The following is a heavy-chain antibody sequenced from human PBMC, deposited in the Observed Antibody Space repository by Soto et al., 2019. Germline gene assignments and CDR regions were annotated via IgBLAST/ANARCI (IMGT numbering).Heavy chain of an antibody. J-gene: IGHJ4*02. CDR1: GYTFTGYY. CDR2: ISPKSGGT. CDR3: ARPPGYVSDWYYFDL. Sequence: ASVKVSCKASGYTFTGYYMHWVRQAPGQGFEWMGRISPKSGGTNYAQRFQGRVTMTWDTSLNTAYMELSSLMFEDTAVYYCARPPGYVSDWYYFDLWGQGTLVTVSS. D-gene: IGHD3-9*01. V-gene: IGHV1-2*02.